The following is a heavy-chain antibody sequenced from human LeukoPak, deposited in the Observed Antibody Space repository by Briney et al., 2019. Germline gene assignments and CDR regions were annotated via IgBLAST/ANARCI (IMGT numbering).Heavy chain of an antibody. CDR1: GFTIGDYA. CDR2: IRSKPHGGTT. V-gene: IGHV3-49*04. D-gene: IGHD3-10*01. CDR3: ARDRDDAFDI. J-gene: IGHJ3*02. Sequence: GGSLRLSCTTSGFTIGDYAMNWVRQAPGKGLEWLGFIRSKPHGGTTQYAASVKGRFTISRDDSRSIAYLQMDSLRAEDTAVYYCARDRDDAFDIWGQGTMVTVSS.